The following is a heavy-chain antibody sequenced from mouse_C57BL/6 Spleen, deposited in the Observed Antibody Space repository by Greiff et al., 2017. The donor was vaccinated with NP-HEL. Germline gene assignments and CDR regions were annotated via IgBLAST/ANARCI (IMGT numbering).Heavy chain of an antibody. CDR2: IDPENGDT. Sequence: EVQGVESGAELVRPGASVKLSCTASGFNIKDDYMHWVKQRPEQGLEWIGWIDPENGDTEYASKFQGKATITADTSSNTAYLQLSRLTSEDTAVYYCTTPIYYGNYGGFAYWGQGTLVTVSA. J-gene: IGHJ3*01. CDR1: GFNIKDDY. V-gene: IGHV14-4*01. CDR3: TTPIYYGNYGGFAY. D-gene: IGHD2-1*01.